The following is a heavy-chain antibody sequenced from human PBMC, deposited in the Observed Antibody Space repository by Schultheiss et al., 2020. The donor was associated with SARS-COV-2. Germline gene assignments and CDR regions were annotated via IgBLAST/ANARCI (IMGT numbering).Heavy chain of an antibody. D-gene: IGHD1-26*01. Sequence: SETLSLTCAVYGGSFSGYYWSWIRQPPGKGLEWIGEINHSGSTNYNPSLKSRVTISVDTSKNQFSLKLSSVTAADTAVYYCARHGGASSLNWSDPRGQGTLVTVSS. CDR2: INHSGST. CDR1: GGSFSGYY. CDR3: ARHGGASSLNWSDP. V-gene: IGHV4-34*01. J-gene: IGHJ5*02.